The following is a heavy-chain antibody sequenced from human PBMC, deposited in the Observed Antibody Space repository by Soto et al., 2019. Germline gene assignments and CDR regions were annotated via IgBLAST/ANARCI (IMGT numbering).Heavy chain of an antibody. CDR2: IYSGGST. J-gene: IGHJ5*02. D-gene: IGHD2-21*02. V-gene: IGHV3-53*04. CDR1: GFTVSSNY. Sequence: EVQLVESGGGLVQPGGTLRLSCAASGFTVSSNYMSWVRQAPGKGLEWVSVIYSGGSTYYADSVKGRFTISRHNSKNTLYLQMNSLRAEDTAVYYCARGRDCGGDCPNWFDPWGQGTLVTVSS. CDR3: ARGRDCGGDCPNWFDP.